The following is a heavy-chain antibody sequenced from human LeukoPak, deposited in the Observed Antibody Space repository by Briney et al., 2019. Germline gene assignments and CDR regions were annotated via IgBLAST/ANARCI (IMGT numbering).Heavy chain of an antibody. J-gene: IGHJ4*02. V-gene: IGHV3-23*01. Sequence: GGSLRLSCAASGLTFSSYAMSWVRQAPGKGLEWVSAISGSGGSTYYADSVKGRFTISRDNSKNTLYLQMNSLRAEDTAVYYCAKDKEHSYYYDSSGYGYWGQGTLVTVSS. D-gene: IGHD3-22*01. CDR3: AKDKEHSYYYDSSGYGY. CDR1: GLTFSSYA. CDR2: ISGSGGST.